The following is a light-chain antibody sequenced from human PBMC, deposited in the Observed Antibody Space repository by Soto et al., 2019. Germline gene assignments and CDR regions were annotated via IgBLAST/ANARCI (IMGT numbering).Light chain of an antibody. V-gene: IGLV1-51*01. J-gene: IGLJ1*01. Sequence: QSVLSQPPSLSAAPGQTFTISCSGSWSIGRNYVSWYQQFPGAAPKHLIFDSYQRPSGIPERYSASKSGTSATLDMSGLRTGDEADYYCGVLDSNLQLYLFGSGTKLTVL. CDR3: GVLDSNLQLYL. CDR2: DSY. CDR1: WSIGRNY.